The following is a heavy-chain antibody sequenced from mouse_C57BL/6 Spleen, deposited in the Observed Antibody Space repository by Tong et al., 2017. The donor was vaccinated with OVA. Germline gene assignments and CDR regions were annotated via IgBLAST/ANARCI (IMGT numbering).Heavy chain of an antibody. J-gene: IGHJ1*01. D-gene: IGHD4-1*01. CDR1: GYTFTSYW. CDR3: ARSVGRWYFDV. Sequence: VQLQQSGAELARPGASVKLSCKASGYTFTSYWMQWVKQRPGQGLEWIGAIYPGDGDTRYTQKFKGKATLTADKSSSTAYMQLSSLASEDSAVYYCARSVGRWYFDVWGAGTTVTVSS. CDR2: IYPGDGDT. V-gene: IGHV1-87*01.